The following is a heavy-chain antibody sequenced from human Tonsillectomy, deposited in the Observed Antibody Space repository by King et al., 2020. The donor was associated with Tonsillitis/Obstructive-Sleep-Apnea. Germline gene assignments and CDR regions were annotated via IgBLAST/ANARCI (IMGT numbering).Heavy chain of an antibody. D-gene: IGHD2-2*01. CDR2: IRIKAYGGTT. CDR1: GFTFGDYV. V-gene: IGHV3-49*04. CDR3: TREVVVDTSYYYYMDV. J-gene: IGHJ6*03. Sequence: VQLVESGGGLVQPGRSLRLSCTASGFTFGDYVMSWVRQAPGKGLEWVGFIRIKAYGGTTEYAASVKGRFTISRDDSKSIAYLQMNRLKTEDTAVYYCTREVVVDTSYYYYMDVWGKGTTVTVSS.